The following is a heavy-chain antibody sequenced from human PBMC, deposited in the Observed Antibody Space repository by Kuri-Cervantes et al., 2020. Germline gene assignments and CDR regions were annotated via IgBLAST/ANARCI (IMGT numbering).Heavy chain of an antibody. V-gene: IGHV4-34*01. CDR1: GGSFSGYY. J-gene: IGHJ4*02. CDR2: INHSGST. D-gene: IGHD7-27*01. CDR3: ARVGANWGCADLDY. Sequence: GSLRLSCGVYGGSFSGYYWNWIRQPPGKGLEWIGEINHSGSTNYNPSLQSRVTISVDTSKNQFSLRLSSVTAADTAVYYCARVGANWGCADLDYWGQGTLVTVSS.